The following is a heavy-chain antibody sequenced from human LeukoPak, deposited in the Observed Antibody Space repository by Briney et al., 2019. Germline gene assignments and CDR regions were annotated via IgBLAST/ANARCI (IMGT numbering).Heavy chain of an antibody. CDR2: ISYDGSNK. V-gene: IGHV3-30*18. D-gene: IGHD5-24*01. Sequence: GGSLRLSCAASGFTFSSYGMHWVRQAPGKGLEWVAVISYDGSNKYYADSVKGRFIISRDNSKNTLYLQMNSLRAEDTAVYYCAKGPTSDYWGQGTLVTVSS. CDR3: AKGPTSDY. CDR1: GFTFSSYG. J-gene: IGHJ4*02.